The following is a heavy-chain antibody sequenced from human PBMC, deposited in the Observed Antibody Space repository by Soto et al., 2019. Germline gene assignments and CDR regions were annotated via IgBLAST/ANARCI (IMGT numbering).Heavy chain of an antibody. J-gene: IGHJ4*02. CDR3: ASLSRSYYTGSFDY. CDR1: GGSISSYY. CDR2: IYYSGST. D-gene: IGHD1-26*01. Sequence: QVQLQESGPGLVKPSETLSLTCTVSGGSISSYYWSWIRQPPGKGLEWIGYIYYSGSTNYNPSLKSRVTIAVDTSKNQFSLKLSSVTAADTAVYYCASLSRSYYTGSFDYWGQGTLVTVSS. V-gene: IGHV4-59*01.